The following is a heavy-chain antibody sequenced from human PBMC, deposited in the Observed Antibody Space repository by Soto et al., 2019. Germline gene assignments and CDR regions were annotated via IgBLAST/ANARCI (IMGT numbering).Heavy chain of an antibody. V-gene: IGHV1-18*04. J-gene: IGHJ4*02. CDR3: ARVPPNPYGGNSPYYFDY. CDR1: GYSFIAYG. D-gene: IGHD4-17*01. CDR2: ISAYNGNT. Sequence: QVQLVQSGAEVKKPGASVTVSCKASGYSFIAYGLSWVRQAPGQGLDWMGWISAYNGNTNYAQRFQGRVTMTTDTSTSTAYMELRSLRSDDTAVFYCARVPPNPYGGNSPYYFDYWGQGTLVTVSS.